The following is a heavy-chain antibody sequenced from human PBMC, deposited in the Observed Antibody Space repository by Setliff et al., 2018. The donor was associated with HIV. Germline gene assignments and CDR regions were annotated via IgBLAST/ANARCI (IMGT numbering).Heavy chain of an antibody. V-gene: IGHV4-34*01. J-gene: IGHJ6*03. CDR1: GGSFSGYS. CDR2: IDQSGST. D-gene: IGHD3-22*01. Sequence: PSETLSLTCAVYGGSFSGYSWTWIRQPPGKGLEWIGEIDQSGSTNYNPSLKSRVTISVDTSKNQFSLKLSSVTAADTAVYYCARGNYDTSDYYTNFYYYYMDVWGKGTADTVSS. CDR3: ARGNYDTSDYYTNFYYYYMDV.